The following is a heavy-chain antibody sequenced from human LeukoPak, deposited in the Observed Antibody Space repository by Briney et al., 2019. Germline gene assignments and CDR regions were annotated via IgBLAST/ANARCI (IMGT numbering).Heavy chain of an antibody. D-gene: IGHD1-1*01. CDR2: IGPDGSVT. CDR1: GFTLSPFW. CDR3: ARDMWGTFDY. V-gene: IGHV3-74*01. J-gene: IGHJ4*02. Sequence: GGCLRLSCAASGFTLSPFWMHWVRQSPGKGPVWVSRIGPDGSVTNYADSVKGRFTISRDNARNTLYLQISSLSVEDTAVYFCARDMWGTFDYWGQGALVTVSS.